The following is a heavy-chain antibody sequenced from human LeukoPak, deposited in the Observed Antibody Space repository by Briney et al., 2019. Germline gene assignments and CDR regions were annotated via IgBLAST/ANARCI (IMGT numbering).Heavy chain of an antibody. V-gene: IGHV4-34*01. CDR1: GGSFSGYY. CDR3: ARNLPELLLSFYYYYGMDV. Sequence: PSETLSLTCAVYGGSFSGYYWSWIRQPPGKGLEWIGEINHSGSTNYNPSLKSRVTISVDTSKNQFSPKLSSVTAADTAVYYCARNLPELLLSFYYYYGMDVWGQGTTVTVSS. CDR2: INHSGST. J-gene: IGHJ6*02. D-gene: IGHD3-10*01.